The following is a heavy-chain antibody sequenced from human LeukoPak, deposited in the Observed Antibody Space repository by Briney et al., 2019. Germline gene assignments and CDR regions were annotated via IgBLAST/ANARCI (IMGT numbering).Heavy chain of an antibody. D-gene: IGHD2-15*01. CDR1: GFSFGSHP. V-gene: IGHV3-48*04. CDR2: ISGSGSII. J-gene: IGHJ6*02. Sequence: PGGSLRLSRAASGFSFGSHPMNWVRQAPGKGLEWVSYISGSGSIIYYADSVKGRFTTSRDNAKNSLYLQMNSLRAEDTGVYYCAREDCSGSSCRGHGMDVWGQGTTVTVSS. CDR3: AREDCSGSSCRGHGMDV.